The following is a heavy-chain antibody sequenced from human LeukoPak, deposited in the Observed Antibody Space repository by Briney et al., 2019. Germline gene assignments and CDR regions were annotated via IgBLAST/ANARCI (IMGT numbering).Heavy chain of an antibody. CDR3: PRDIYTGTNWDMGQGWFDP. CDR2: ISREGSST. V-gene: IGHV3-74*01. D-gene: IGHD1/OR15-1a*01. Sequence: PGGSLRLSCAASGISFSSHWMHWVRQAPGKGLVWVAHISREGSSTTYADSVKGRFTISRDNAKNTLYLQMNSLRAEDTAVYYCPRDIYTGTNWDMGQGWFDPWGQGNLVNVSS. J-gene: IGHJ5*02. CDR1: GISFSSHW.